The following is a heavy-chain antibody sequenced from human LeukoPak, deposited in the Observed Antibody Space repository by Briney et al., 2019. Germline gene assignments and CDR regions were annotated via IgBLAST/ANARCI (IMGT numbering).Heavy chain of an antibody. J-gene: IGHJ4*02. CDR1: GYSISSGYY. Sequence: PSETLSLTCTVSGYSISSGYYWGWIRQPPGKGLEWIGSTYYSGSTYYNPFLKSRVTISVDTSKNQFSLKLSSVTAADAAVYYCASTGVGASSSDFDYWGQGTLVTVSS. V-gene: IGHV4-38-2*02. CDR2: TYYSGST. D-gene: IGHD1-26*01. CDR3: ASTGVGASSSDFDY.